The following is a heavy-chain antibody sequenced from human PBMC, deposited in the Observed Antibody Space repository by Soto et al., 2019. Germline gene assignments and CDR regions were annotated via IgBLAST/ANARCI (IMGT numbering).Heavy chain of an antibody. D-gene: IGHD7-27*01. Sequence: QVQVVQSGADVKKVGASVKVSCKASGYTFSNYDISWVRLAPGQGLEWMGWMNANTGDTGYAQKFQGRVTMTRDTSISTAYMELTSLRSDDTAIYFCARGYEGALGYFFDYWGQGTLVTVS. J-gene: IGHJ4*02. CDR2: MNANTGDT. V-gene: IGHV1-8*01. CDR3: ARGYEGALGYFFDY. CDR1: GYTFSNYD.